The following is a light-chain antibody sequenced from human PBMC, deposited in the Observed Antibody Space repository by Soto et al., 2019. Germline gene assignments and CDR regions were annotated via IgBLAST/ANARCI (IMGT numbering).Light chain of an antibody. V-gene: IGLV1-44*01. J-gene: IGLJ3*02. CDR2: SNT. CDR1: SSNIGSRT. CDR3: AAWDDTLNGWV. Sequence: QAVVTQPPSASGIPGQRVTISCSGSSSNIGSRTVNWYQQLPGTAPKVLIYSNTQRPSGVPDRFSGSKSGTSGSLAISGVQSEDEADYYCAAWDDTLNGWVFGGGTKVTVL.